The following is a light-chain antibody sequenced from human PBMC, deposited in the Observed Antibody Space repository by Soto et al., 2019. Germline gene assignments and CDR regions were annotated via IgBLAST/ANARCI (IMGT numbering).Light chain of an antibody. V-gene: IGKV2-30*01. CDR2: KVS. CDR1: QGLVYTNGNTY. J-gene: IGKJ1*01. CDR3: MQGTHWPWT. Sequence: DVVMTQSPLSLPVTLGQPASISCRSTQGLVYTNGNTYFSWFHQRPGQSPRRLIYKVSNRDSGVPDRFSGSGSGTDFTLTISRVEVEDVGVYYCMQGTHWPWTFGQGTKVEIK.